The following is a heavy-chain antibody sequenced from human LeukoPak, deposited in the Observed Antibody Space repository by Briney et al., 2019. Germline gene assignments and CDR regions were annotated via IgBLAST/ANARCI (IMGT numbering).Heavy chain of an antibody. Sequence: SETLSLTCAVYGGSFSGYYWSWIRQPSGKGLEWIGEINHSGSTKYNPSLKSRVIISVDTSKNQFSLKLSSVTAADTAVYYCARAPGRPAAVFGYWGQGTLVTVSS. J-gene: IGHJ4*02. CDR1: GGSFSGYY. CDR2: INHSGST. V-gene: IGHV4-34*01. CDR3: ARAPGRPAAVFGY. D-gene: IGHD2-2*01.